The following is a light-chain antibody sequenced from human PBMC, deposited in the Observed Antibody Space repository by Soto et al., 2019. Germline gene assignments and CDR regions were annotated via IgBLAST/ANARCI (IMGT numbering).Light chain of an antibody. CDR3: QQYGSSPRT. Sequence: VMSQSPATLSVSPGERATLSCRASQSVSSNYLAWYQQKPGQAPKVLIYRASSRATGIPDRFSGSGSGTDFTLTISRLEPEDFAVYYCQQYGSSPRTFGQGTKVDIK. V-gene: IGKV3-20*01. J-gene: IGKJ1*01. CDR2: RAS. CDR1: QSVSSNY.